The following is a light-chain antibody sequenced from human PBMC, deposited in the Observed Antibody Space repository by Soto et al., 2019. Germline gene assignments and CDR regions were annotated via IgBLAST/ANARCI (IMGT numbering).Light chain of an antibody. Sequence: DIQMTQFPSSLSASVGDRVAITCRAIQSISSYLNWYQQKPGKAPKLLIYAASSLQSGVPARFSGSGSGTDFTLSINSLQPEDFATYYCQQAYSFPITFGQGTRLEIK. J-gene: IGKJ5*01. V-gene: IGKV1-39*01. CDR1: QSISSY. CDR3: QQAYSFPIT. CDR2: AAS.